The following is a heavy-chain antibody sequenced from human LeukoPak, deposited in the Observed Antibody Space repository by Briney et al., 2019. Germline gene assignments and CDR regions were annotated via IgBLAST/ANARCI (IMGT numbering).Heavy chain of an antibody. CDR1: GFTFSSYA. CDR2: ISGSGGST. J-gene: IGHJ5*02. CDR3: AKGVTIFGVVGDNWFDP. D-gene: IGHD3-3*01. Sequence: PGGSLRLSCAASGFTFSSYAMSWVRQAPGKGLEWVSAISGSGGSTYHADSVKGRFTISRDNSKNTLYLQMNSLRAEDTAVYYCAKGVTIFGVVGDNWFDPWGQGTLVTVSS. V-gene: IGHV3-23*01.